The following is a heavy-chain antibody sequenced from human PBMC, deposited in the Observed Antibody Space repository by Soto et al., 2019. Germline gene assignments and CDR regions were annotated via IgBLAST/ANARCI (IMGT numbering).Heavy chain of an antibody. CDR1: GFTFKSNA. CDR3: TSSSVSDIVVVAAASELDY. D-gene: IGHD2-15*01. V-gene: IGHV3-30*04. Sequence: QVQLVESGGGVVQPGRPLRLSCAASGFTFKSNAMHWVRQAPGKGLEWVAVISYDGSNKHYTDSVKGRFTISRDNSKNTLYLQMNGLRPEDTAVYYCTSSSVSDIVVVAAASELDYWGQGTLVTVSS. CDR2: ISYDGSNK. J-gene: IGHJ4*02.